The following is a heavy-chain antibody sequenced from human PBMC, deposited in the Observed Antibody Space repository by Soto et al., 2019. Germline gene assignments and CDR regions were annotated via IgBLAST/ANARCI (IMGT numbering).Heavy chain of an antibody. CDR2: INAGNGNT. CDR1: GYTFTSYA. CDR3: ASFVVVTPPSYYYYGMDV. D-gene: IGHD2-21*02. J-gene: IGHJ6*02. Sequence: ASVKVSCKASGYTFTSYAMHWVRQAPGQRLEWMGWINAGNGNTKYSQKLQGRVTITADESTSTAYMELSSLRSEDTAVYYCASFVVVTPPSYYYYGMDVWGQGTTVTVSS. V-gene: IGHV1-3*01.